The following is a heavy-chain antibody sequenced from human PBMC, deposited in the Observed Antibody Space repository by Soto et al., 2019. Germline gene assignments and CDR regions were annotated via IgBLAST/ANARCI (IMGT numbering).Heavy chain of an antibody. V-gene: IGHV3-23*01. Sequence: GGSLRLSCAASGFTFSSYAMSWVRQAPGKGLEWVSAISGSGGSTYYADSVKGRFAISRDNSKNTLYLQMNSLRAEDTAVYYCARDRDTAMAFDYWGQGTLVTVSS. J-gene: IGHJ4*02. CDR1: GFTFSSYA. CDR3: ARDRDTAMAFDY. D-gene: IGHD5-18*01. CDR2: ISGSGGST.